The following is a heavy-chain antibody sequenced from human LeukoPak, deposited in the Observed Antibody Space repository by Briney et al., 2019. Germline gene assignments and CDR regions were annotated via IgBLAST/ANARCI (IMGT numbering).Heavy chain of an antibody. CDR2: IYTSGST. CDR3: ASEVPASIDYFQH. Sequence: PSETLSLTCTVSGGSISSGTYFWSWIRQPAGKGLEWIGRIYTSGSTNYNPSLKSRVTMSVDTSRNQFSLRLSSVTAADTAVYYCASEVPASIDYFQHWARAPWSPSPQ. V-gene: IGHV4-61*02. CDR1: GGSISSGTYF. J-gene: IGHJ1*01. D-gene: IGHD2-2*02.